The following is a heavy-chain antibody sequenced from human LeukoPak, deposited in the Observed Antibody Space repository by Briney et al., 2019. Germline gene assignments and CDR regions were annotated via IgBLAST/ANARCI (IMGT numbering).Heavy chain of an antibody. V-gene: IGHV3-23*01. J-gene: IGHJ4*02. CDR1: GFTFSSYA. D-gene: IGHD6-13*01. CDR3: AKGREAAAGNRRILVHSDY. Sequence: GGSLRLSCAASGFTFSSYAMSWVRQAPGKGLEWVSAISCSGGSTYYADSVKGRFTISRDNSKDTLYLQMNSLRAEDTAVYYCAKGREAAAGNRRILVHSDYWGQGTLVTVSS. CDR2: ISCSGGST.